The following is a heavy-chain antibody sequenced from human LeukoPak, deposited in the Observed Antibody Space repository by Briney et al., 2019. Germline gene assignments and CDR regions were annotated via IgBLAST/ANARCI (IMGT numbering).Heavy chain of an antibody. V-gene: IGHV4-39*01. CDR3: ARGVTMIVVVIHDWYFDL. Sequence: SETLSLTCTVSGGSISSSSYYWGWIRQPPGRGLEWIGSIYYSGSTYYNPSLKSRVTISVDTSKNQFSLKLTSVTAADTAVYYCARGVTMIVVVIHDWYFDLWGRGTLVTVSS. J-gene: IGHJ2*01. CDR1: GGSISSSSYY. D-gene: IGHD3-22*01. CDR2: IYYSGST.